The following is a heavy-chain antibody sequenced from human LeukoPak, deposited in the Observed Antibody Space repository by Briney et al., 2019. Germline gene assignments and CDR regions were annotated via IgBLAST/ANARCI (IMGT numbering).Heavy chain of an antibody. J-gene: IGHJ4*02. CDR1: GGSINNGGYY. V-gene: IGHV4-31*03. CDR3: ARNRDGYNSFDY. CDR2: IYYSGSS. Sequence: SETLSLTCTVSGGSINNGGYYWSWIRQHPGKGLEWIGYIYYSGSSYYNPSLRSRVTISVDTSKNHFSLKLSSVTAADAAVYYCARNRDGYNSFDYWGQGTLVTVSS. D-gene: IGHD5-24*01.